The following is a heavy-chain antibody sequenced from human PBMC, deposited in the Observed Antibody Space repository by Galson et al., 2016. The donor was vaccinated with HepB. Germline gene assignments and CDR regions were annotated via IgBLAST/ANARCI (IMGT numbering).Heavy chain of an antibody. V-gene: IGHV3-74*01. CDR1: GFTFSSYW. D-gene: IGHD3-22*01. J-gene: IGHJ6*02. Sequence: SLRLSCAASGFTFSSYWIHWVRQGPGKGLVWVSRINSDGSETNYADSVKGRFIISRDNAKNTVYLQMNSLRAEETAVYYCARGMIVIVYEIDVWGQGTTVTVSS. CDR2: INSDGSET. CDR3: ARGMIVIVYEIDV.